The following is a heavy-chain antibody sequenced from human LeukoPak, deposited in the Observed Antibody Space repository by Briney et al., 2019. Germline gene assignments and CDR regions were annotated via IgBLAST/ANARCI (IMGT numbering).Heavy chain of an antibody. V-gene: IGHV3-23*01. CDR2: ISGSGDST. D-gene: IGHD2-2*01. CDR3: ARPKRGYCSSTSCSYYFDY. CDR1: GFTFSSYA. Sequence: GGSLRLSCAASGFTFSSYAMSWVRQAPGKGLEWVSAISGSGDSTYYADSVKGRFTISRDNSKNTLYLQMNSLRAEDTAVYYCARPKRGYCSSTSCSYYFDYWGQGTLVTVSS. J-gene: IGHJ4*02.